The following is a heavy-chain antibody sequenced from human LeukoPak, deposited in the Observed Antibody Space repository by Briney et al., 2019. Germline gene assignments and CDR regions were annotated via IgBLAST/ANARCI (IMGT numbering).Heavy chain of an antibody. CDR1: GFTFSSYA. CDR2: ISSNGGST. Sequence: PGGSLRLSCAASGFTFSSYAMHWVRQAPGKGLEYVSAISSNGGSTYYANSVKGRFTISRDNSKNTLYLQMGSLRAEDMAVYYCARDPGSFPGYYFDYWGQGTLVTVSS. D-gene: IGHD6-13*01. V-gene: IGHV3-64*01. CDR3: ARDPGSFPGYYFDY. J-gene: IGHJ4*02.